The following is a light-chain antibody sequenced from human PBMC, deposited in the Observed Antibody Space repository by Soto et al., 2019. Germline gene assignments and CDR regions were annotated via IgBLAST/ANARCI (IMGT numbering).Light chain of an antibody. CDR1: SSYVGGYNY. CDR3: SSYAGSNNFV. J-gene: IGLJ2*01. Sequence: QSVLTQPPSAPGTPVQSVTISCPGTSSYVGGYNYASWYQQHPGKAPKLMIYAVSKRPSGVPDRFSGSKSGNTASLTVSGLQAEDEADYYCSSYAGSNNFVFGGGTKVTVL. V-gene: IGLV2-8*01. CDR2: AVS.